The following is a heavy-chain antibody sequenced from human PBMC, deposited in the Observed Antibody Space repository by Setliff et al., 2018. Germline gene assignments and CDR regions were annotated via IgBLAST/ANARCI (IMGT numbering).Heavy chain of an antibody. CDR1: GGSISSHY. J-gene: IGHJ6*02. CDR3: ARIPITMVRGVARENYYYYGMDV. D-gene: IGHD3-10*01. CDR2: IYYSGST. V-gene: IGHV4-59*11. Sequence: PSETLSLTCTVSGGSISSHYWSWIRQPPGKGLEWIGSIYYSGSTNYNPSLKSRVTISVDTSKNQFSLKLSSVTAADTAVYYCARIPITMVRGVARENYYYYGMDVWGQGTTVTVS.